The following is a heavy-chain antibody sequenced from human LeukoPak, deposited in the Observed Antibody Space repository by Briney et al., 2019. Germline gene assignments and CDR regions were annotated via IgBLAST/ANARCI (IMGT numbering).Heavy chain of an antibody. CDR3: ARRVAGTVVTPFDY. Sequence: ASVKVSCKASGYTFTGYYMHWVRQAPGQGLEWMGWINPNSGGTNYAQKFQGRVTMSRDTSISTAYMELSRLRSDDTAVYYCARRVAGTVVTPFDYWGQGTLVTVSS. V-gene: IGHV1-2*02. CDR2: INPNSGGT. CDR1: GYTFTGYY. J-gene: IGHJ4*02. D-gene: IGHD4-23*01.